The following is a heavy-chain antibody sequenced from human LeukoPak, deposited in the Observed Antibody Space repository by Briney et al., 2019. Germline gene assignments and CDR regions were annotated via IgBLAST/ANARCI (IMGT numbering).Heavy chain of an antibody. CDR3: ARGLASYRYIWFDP. CDR2: MNPNSGNT. D-gene: IGHD3-16*02. V-gene: IGHV1-8*01. Sequence: GASVKVSCKASGYTFTSYDINWVRQATGQGLEWMGWMNPNSGNTGYAQKFQGRVTMTRNTSISTAYMELSSLRSEHTAVYYCARGLASYRYIWFDPWGQGTLVTVSS. CDR1: GYTFTSYD. J-gene: IGHJ5*02.